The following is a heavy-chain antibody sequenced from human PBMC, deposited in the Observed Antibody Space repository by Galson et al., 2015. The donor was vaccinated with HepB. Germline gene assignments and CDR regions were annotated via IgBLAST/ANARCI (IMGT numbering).Heavy chain of an antibody. CDR1: GFTVRTNY. V-gene: IGHV3-53*01. CDR2: IHTGGST. Sequence: SLRLSCAVSGFTVRTNYMTWVRQAPGKGLEWVSVIHTGGSTHYADSVKGRFTISRDNSKNTLYLQMSSLTAEDTAIYYCARVGGVGAAGGYDAFDTWGQGTMVTVSS. D-gene: IGHD1-26*01. CDR3: ARVGGVGAAGGYDAFDT. J-gene: IGHJ3*02.